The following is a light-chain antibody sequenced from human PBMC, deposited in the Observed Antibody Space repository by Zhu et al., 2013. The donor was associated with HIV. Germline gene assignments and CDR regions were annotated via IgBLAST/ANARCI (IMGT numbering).Light chain of an antibody. CDR3: GTWDSSLNDVV. CDR1: TSSIGSNY. Sequence: QSVLTQPPSASGTSGQRVTISCSGSTSSIGSNYVYWYQQLPGTAPKLLIYDNNKRPSGIPDRFSGSKSGTSATLGITGLQTGDEADYYCGTWDSSLNDVVFGGGTKVTVL. J-gene: IGLJ2*01. CDR2: DNN. V-gene: IGLV1-51*01.